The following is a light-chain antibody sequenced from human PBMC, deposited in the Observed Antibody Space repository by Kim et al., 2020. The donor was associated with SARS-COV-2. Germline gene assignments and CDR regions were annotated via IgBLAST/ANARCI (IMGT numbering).Light chain of an antibody. Sequence: DIQMTQSPSSLSASVGDRVTITCQASRDIDTYLNWYQQKAGEAPKLLIYDAYSLETGVPSRFSGSKSGTDFTFTISSLQPEDVATYYCQKDSNIPITFGQGTRLEIK. CDR2: DAY. CDR3: QKDSNIPIT. CDR1: RDIDTY. J-gene: IGKJ5*01. V-gene: IGKV1-33*01.